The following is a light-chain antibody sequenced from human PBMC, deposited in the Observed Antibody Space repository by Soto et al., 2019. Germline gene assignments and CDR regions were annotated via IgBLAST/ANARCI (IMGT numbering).Light chain of an antibody. CDR1: QSISSW. Sequence: DIQMTQSPSTLSASVGDRVTITCRASQSISSWLAWYQQKPGKAPKLLIYKASSLESGVPSRFSVSGSGTEFTLTISSLQPDDFPTYYCQHYNSYSPWTFGQGTKVLVK. CDR3: QHYNSYSPWT. V-gene: IGKV1-5*03. J-gene: IGKJ1*01. CDR2: KAS.